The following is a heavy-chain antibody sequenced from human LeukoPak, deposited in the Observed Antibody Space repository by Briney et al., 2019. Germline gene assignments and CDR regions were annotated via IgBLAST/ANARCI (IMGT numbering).Heavy chain of an antibody. D-gene: IGHD2-15*01. CDR1: GFTFSSYG. CDR2: IWYDGSNK. CDR3: ARGTMPVVVAATDYYYGMDV. J-gene: IGHJ6*04. Sequence: PGRSLRLSCAASGFTFSSYGMHWVRQAPGKGLEWVAVIWYDGSNKYYADSVKGRFTISRDNSKNTLYLQMNSLRAEDTAVYYCARGTMPVVVAATDYYYGMDVWGKGTTVTVSS. V-gene: IGHV3-33*01.